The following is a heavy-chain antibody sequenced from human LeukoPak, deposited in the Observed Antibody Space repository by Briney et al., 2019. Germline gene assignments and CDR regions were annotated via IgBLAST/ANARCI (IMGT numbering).Heavy chain of an antibody. D-gene: IGHD1-1*01. Sequence: GGSLRLSCAASGFAFNTYAMHWVRQAPGKGLEWVAVISYDGSNKYYADSVKGRFTISRDNSKNTLYLQMNSLRAEDTAVYYCARGLEDGMDVWGQGTTVTVSS. CDR2: ISYDGSNK. V-gene: IGHV3-30-3*01. J-gene: IGHJ6*02. CDR1: GFAFNTYA. CDR3: ARGLEDGMDV.